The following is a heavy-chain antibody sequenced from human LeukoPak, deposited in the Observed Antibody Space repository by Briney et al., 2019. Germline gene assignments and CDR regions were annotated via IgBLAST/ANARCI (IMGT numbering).Heavy chain of an antibody. CDR2: ISGSGGST. V-gene: IGHV3-23*01. CDR3: ARAPTYYYDNTYWYFDL. CDR1: GFTFNDYA. Sequence: TGGSLRLSCAASGFTFNDYAMSWVRQAPGTGLEWVSIISGSGGSTYYADSVKGRFTISRDNSKNTLYLQMNSLRAEDTAVYYCARAPTYYYDNTYWYFDLWGRGTLVTDSS. J-gene: IGHJ2*01. D-gene: IGHD3-22*01.